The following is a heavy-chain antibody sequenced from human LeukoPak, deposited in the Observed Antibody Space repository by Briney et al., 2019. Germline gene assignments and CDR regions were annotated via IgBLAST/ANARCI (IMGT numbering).Heavy chain of an antibody. D-gene: IGHD5-12*01. V-gene: IGHV3-30-3*01. CDR3: ARTQWLRGGPYFDY. CDR1: GFTFSSYA. J-gene: IGHJ4*02. CDR2: ISYDGSNK. Sequence: GRSLRLSCAASGFTFSSYAMHWVRQAPGKGLEWVAVISYDGSNKYYADSVKGRFTISRDNSKNTLYLQMNSLRAEDTAVYYCARTQWLRGGPYFDYWGQGTLVTVSS.